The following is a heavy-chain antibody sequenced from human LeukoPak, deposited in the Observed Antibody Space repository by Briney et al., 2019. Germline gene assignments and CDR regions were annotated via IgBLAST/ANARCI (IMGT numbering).Heavy chain of an antibody. V-gene: IGHV4-4*07. CDR1: GGSISSYY. J-gene: IGHJ6*03. CDR2: ISTSGST. CDR3: ARGIEYGRTRYYYYYMDV. Sequence: SETLSLTCTVSGGSISSYYWSWIRQPAGKGLEWIGRISTSGSTNYSPSVKSRLTMSVDTSKNQLSLKLSSVTAADTAVYYCARGIEYGRTRYYYYYMDVWGKGTTVTVSS. D-gene: IGHD6-6*01.